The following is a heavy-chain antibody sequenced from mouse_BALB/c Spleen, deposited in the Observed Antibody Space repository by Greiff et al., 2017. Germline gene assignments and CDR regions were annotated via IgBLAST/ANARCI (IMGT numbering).Heavy chain of an antibody. V-gene: IGHV1-18*01. CDR1: GYTFTDYN. CDR3: ASYGSSSGFAY. D-gene: IGHD1-1*01. J-gene: IGHJ3*01. Sequence: EVQLQQSGPELVKPGASVKIPCKASGYTFTDYNMDWVKQSHGKSLEWIGDINPNNGGTIYNQKFKGKATLTVDKSSSTAYMELRSLTSEDTAVYYCASYGSSSGFAYWGQGTLVTVSA. CDR2: INPNNGGT.